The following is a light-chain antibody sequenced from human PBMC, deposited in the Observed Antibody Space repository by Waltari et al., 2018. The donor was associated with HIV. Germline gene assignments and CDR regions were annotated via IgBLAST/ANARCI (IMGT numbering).Light chain of an antibody. Sequence: EIVLTQSPGTLSLSPGDRATLSCRASQRVSANFLAWYHQRPGQAPRSLVQGASRRATDVPYRFSSRTFGTDFILTISRLEPEDFAVYYCQQCATSPWTFGHGTTV. CDR2: GAS. CDR3: QQCATSPWT. J-gene: IGKJ1*01. V-gene: IGKV3-20*01. CDR1: QRVSANF.